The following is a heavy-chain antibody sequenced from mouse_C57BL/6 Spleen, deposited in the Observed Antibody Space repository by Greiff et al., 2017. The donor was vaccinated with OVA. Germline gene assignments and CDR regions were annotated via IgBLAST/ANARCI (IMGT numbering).Heavy chain of an antibody. V-gene: IGHV1-82*01. J-gene: IGHJ2*01. CDR2: IYPGDGDT. CDR1: GYAFSSSW. Sequence: LQQSGPELVKPGASVKISCKASGYAFSSSWMNWVKQRPGKGLEWIGRIYPGDGDTNYNGKFKGKATLTADKSSSTAYMQLSSLTSEDSAVYFCARSDGYYLDYWGQGTTLTVSS. CDR3: ARSDGYYLDY. D-gene: IGHD2-3*01.